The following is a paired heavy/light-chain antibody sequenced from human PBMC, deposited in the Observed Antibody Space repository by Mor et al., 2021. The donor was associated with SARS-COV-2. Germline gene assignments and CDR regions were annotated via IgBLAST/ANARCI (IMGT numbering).Light chain of an antibody. Sequence: QSVLTQPPSVSGAPGQRVAISCTGTSSNIGADYDVHWYQQLPGTAPKLLIYGNNNRPSGVSDRFSGSKSGTSASLAITGLQAEDEADYYCQSYDSSLNVVFGGGTKLTVL. CDR2: GNN. CDR1: SSNIGADYD. V-gene: IGLV1-40*01. CDR3: QSYDSSLNVV. J-gene: IGLJ2*01.
Heavy chain of an antibody. CDR2: ISHSGTT. D-gene: IGHD3-10*01. J-gene: IGHJ5*02. Sequence: QVQLQESGPGLVKPSQTLSLTCTVSGGSISNGGYFWSWIRQYPGKGLEWIGYISHSGTTYYNPSLKSRVTMSVDTSKNQFSLKLTSVTAADTAVYYCARDFASGDWFDPWGQGTLVTVSS. CDR1: GGSISNGGYF. V-gene: IGHV4-31*03. CDR3: ARDFASGDWFDP.